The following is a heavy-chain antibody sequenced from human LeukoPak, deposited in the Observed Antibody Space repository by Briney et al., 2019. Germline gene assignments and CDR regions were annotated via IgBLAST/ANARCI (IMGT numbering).Heavy chain of an antibody. J-gene: IGHJ5*02. CDR1: GGSISSYY. D-gene: IGHD3-3*01. CDR3: ARDSPKKRSITIFGVVTNNWFDP. V-gene: IGHV4-4*07. CDR2: IYTSGST. Sequence: SETLSLTCTVSGGSISSYYWSWIRQPAGKGLEWIGRIYTSGSTNYNPSLKSRVTMSVDTSKNQFSLKLSSVTAADTAVYYCARDSPKKRSITIFGVVTNNWFDPWGQGTLVIVSS.